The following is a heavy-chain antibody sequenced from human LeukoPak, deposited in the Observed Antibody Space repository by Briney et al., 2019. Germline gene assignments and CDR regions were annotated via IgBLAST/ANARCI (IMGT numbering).Heavy chain of an antibody. CDR2: IYYTGST. Sequence: SETLSLTCTVSGGSISSYYWGWIRQPPGKGLEYIGSIYYTGSTYYNPSLKSRVTISVDTSKNQFSLKLSSVSDADTAMYYCARQGYTSGWANYFDYWGQGTLVTVSS. CDR1: GGSISSYY. J-gene: IGHJ4*02. V-gene: IGHV4-39*01. CDR3: ARQGYTSGWANYFDY. D-gene: IGHD6-19*01.